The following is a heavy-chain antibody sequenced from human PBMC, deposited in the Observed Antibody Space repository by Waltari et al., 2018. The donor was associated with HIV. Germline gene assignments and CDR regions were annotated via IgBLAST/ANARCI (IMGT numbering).Heavy chain of an antibody. Sequence: QVQLVQSGSALKKPGASVKVSCKASGYTFTSYAMNWVRQAPGQGLEWMGWINTNTGNPTYAQGFTGRFVFSLDTSVSTAYLQISSLKAEDTAVYYCARRLYYDILTGYYTDAFDIWGQGTMVTVSS. CDR3: ARRLYYDILTGYYTDAFDI. CDR1: GYTFTSYA. J-gene: IGHJ3*02. D-gene: IGHD3-9*01. V-gene: IGHV7-4-1*02. CDR2: INTNTGNP.